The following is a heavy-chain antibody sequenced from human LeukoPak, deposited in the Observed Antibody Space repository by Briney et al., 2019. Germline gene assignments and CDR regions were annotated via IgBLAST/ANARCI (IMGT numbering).Heavy chain of an antibody. CDR3: ARDLGYYYDSSGYPDY. Sequence: ASVKVSCKASGYTFTSYYMHWVRQAPGQGLEWMGIINPSGGSTSYAQKFQGRVIMTRDTSTSTVYMELSSLRSEDTAVYYCARDLGYYYDSSGYPDYWGQGTLVTVSS. J-gene: IGHJ4*02. CDR1: GYTFTSYY. D-gene: IGHD3-22*01. CDR2: INPSGGST. V-gene: IGHV1-46*01.